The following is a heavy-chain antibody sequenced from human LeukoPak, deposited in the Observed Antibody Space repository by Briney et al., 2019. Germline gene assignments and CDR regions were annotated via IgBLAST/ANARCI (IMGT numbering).Heavy chain of an antibody. CDR2: IIPIFGTA. V-gene: IGHV1-69*13. D-gene: IGHD3-22*01. J-gene: IGHJ6*02. Sequence: ASVTVSCKASGGTFSSYAISWVRQAPGQGLEWMGGIIPIFGTANYAQKFQGRVTITADESTSTAYMELSSLRSEDTAVYYCARGLDSSGYYYYYYGMDVWGQGTTVTVSS. CDR3: ARGLDSSGYYYYYYGMDV. CDR1: GGTFSSYA.